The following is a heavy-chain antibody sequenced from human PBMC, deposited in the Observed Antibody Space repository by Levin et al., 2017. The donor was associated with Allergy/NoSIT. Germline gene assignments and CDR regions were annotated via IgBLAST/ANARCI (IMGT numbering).Heavy chain of an antibody. CDR1: GGSVSNGAYY. CDR2: IYYSGNT. Sequence: PGGSLRLSCTVSGGSVSNGAYYWSWIRQSPGKGLEWIGYIYYSGNTNYNPSLKRRVTISVDTSKNQFSLKVSSLTAADTAVYYCARVRDGSYGDTHFDQWGQGALVTVSS. D-gene: IGHD4-17*01. V-gene: IGHV4-61*08. J-gene: IGHJ4*02. CDR3: ARVRDGSYGDTHFDQ.